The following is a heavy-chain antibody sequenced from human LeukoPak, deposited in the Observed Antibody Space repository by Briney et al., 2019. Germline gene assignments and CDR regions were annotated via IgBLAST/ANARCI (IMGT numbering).Heavy chain of an antibody. CDR3: ARADYGDYVDY. CDR2: INPNSGGT. CDR1: GYTFTGYY. D-gene: IGHD4-17*01. J-gene: IGHJ4*02. V-gene: IGHV1-2*06. Sequence: ASVKVSCKASGYTFTGYYMHWVRQAPGQGLEWMGRINPNSGGTNYAQKFQGRVTMTRDTSISKAYMELSRLRSDDTAVYYFARADYGDYVDYWRPGTLVTVSS.